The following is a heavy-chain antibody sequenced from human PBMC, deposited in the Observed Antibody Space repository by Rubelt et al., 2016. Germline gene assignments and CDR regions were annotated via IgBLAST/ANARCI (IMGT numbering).Heavy chain of an antibody. Sequence: QWGAGLLKPSETLSLTCAVYGGSFSGYYWSWIRQPPGKGLEWIGEINHSGSTNYNPSLKSRVTISVDTSKNQFSLKLSSVTAADTAVYSCARDIDYYDSSGPDAFDIWGQGTMVTVSS. CDR3: ARDIDYYDSSGPDAFDI. J-gene: IGHJ3*02. D-gene: IGHD3-22*01. CDR2: INHSGST. CDR1: GGSFSGYY. V-gene: IGHV4-34*01.